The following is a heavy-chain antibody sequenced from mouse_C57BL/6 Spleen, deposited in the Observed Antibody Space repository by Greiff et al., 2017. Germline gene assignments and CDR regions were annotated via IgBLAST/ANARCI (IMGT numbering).Heavy chain of an antibody. CDR1: GYTFTSYG. D-gene: IGHD1-1*01. CDR3: ARDYGSSYDYFDY. Sequence: EVQRVESGAELVRPGSSVKVSCKTSGYTFTSYGINWVKQRPGQGLEWIGYIYIGNGYTEYNEKFKGKATLTSDTSSSTAYMQLSSLTSEDSAIYFCARDYGSSYDYFDYWGQGTTLTVSS. CDR2: IYIGNGYT. V-gene: IGHV1-58*01. J-gene: IGHJ2*01.